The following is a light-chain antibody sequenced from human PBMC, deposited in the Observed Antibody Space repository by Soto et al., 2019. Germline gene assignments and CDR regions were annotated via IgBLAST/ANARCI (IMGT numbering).Light chain of an antibody. CDR2: DAS. V-gene: IGKV3-20*01. CDR3: QQFSSYPLT. CDR1: QTVRNNY. J-gene: IGKJ4*01. Sequence: EFVLTQSPGTLSLSPGERATLSCRASQTVRNNYLAWYQQKPGQAPRLLIYDASSRPTGIPDRFSGGGSGTDFTLTISRLEPEDFAVYYCQQFSSYPLTFGGGTKVDI.